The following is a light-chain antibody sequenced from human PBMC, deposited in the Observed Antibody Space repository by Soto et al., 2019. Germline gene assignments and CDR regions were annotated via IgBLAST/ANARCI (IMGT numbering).Light chain of an antibody. CDR3: QQYYTLVS. CDR2: GAS. V-gene: IGKV3-15*01. CDR1: QTVSSS. J-gene: IGKJ3*01. Sequence: EIVMTQSPATLSVSPGERATLSCRASQTVSSSLAWYQQKPGQAPRLLIYGASTRATGVPARFSGSGSGAEFTLTISSLQSEDFAVYYCQQYYTLVSFGPGTKVNVK.